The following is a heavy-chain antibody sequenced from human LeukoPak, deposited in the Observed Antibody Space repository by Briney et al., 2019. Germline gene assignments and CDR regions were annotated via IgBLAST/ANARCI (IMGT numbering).Heavy chain of an antibody. V-gene: IGHV4-34*01. D-gene: IGHD1/OR15-1a*01. CDR3: ARGVPVGQLTTNGWFDP. CDR1: GGSFSGYY. Sequence: SETLSLTCAVYGGSFSGYYWSWIRQPPGKGLEWIGEINHSGSTNYNPSLKSRVTISVDTSKNQFSLKLSSVTAADTAVYYCARGVPVGQLTTNGWFDPWGQGTLVTVSS. J-gene: IGHJ5*02. CDR2: INHSGST.